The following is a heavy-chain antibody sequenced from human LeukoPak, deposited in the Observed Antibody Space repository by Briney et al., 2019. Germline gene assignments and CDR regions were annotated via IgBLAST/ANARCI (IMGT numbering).Heavy chain of an antibody. CDR2: IFYSGST. J-gene: IGHJ4*02. CDR3: ARRARGSYLYYFDY. V-gene: IGHV4-39*01. CDR1: GGSISSSIYY. D-gene: IGHD3-10*01. Sequence: PSETLSLTCTVSGGSISSSIYYWGWLRQPPGTGREWIGSIFYSGSTYYNPSLKSRVTISVDTSKNQFSLKLSSVTAADTAVYYCARRARGSYLYYFDYWGQGTLVTVSS.